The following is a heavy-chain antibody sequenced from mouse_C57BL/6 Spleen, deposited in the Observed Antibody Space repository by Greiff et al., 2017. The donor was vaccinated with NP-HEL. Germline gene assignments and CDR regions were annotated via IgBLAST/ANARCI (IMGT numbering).Heavy chain of an antibody. CDR1: GFTFSSYA. CDR2: ISSGGDYI. Sequence: EVNVVESGEGLVKPGGSLKLSCAASGFTFSSYAMSWVRQTPEKRLEWVAYISSGGDYIYYADTVKGRFTISRDNARNTLYLQMSSLKSEDTAMYYCTRVHYYGSSYGAMDYWGQGTSVTVSS. CDR3: TRVHYYGSSYGAMDY. V-gene: IGHV5-9-1*02. J-gene: IGHJ4*01. D-gene: IGHD1-1*01.